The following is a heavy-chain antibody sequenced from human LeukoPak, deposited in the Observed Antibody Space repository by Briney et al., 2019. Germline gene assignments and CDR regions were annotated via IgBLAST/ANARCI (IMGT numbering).Heavy chain of an antibody. CDR2: IYYSGST. CDR1: GGSISSSSYY. V-gene: IGHV4-39*01. CDR3: ASLGCSGGSCYSVDY. D-gene: IGHD2-15*01. Sequence: PLETLSLTCTVSGGSISSSSYYWGWIRQPPGKGLEWIGSIYYSGSTYYNPSLKSRVTISVDTSKNQFSLKLSSVTAADTAVYYCASLGCSGGSCYSVDYWGQGTLVTVSS. J-gene: IGHJ4*02.